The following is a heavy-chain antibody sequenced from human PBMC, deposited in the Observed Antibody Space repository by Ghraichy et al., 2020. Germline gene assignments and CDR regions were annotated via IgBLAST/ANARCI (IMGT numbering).Heavy chain of an antibody. J-gene: IGHJ4*02. D-gene: IGHD3-22*01. CDR1: GFTFSSYA. CDR2: ISGNGGST. CDR3: AKDWGSSGYYYGFDY. Sequence: GGSLRLSCATSGFTFSSYAMSWVRQAPGKGLEWVSAISGNGGSTYYADSVKGRFTISRDNSMHTLSLQRNSLRAEDTAVYYCAKDWGSSGYYYGFDYWGQGTLVTVSS. V-gene: IGHV3-23*01.